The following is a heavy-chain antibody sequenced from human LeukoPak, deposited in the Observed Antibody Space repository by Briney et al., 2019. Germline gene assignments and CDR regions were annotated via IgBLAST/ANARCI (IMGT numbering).Heavy chain of an antibody. V-gene: IGHV3-74*03. CDR1: RFTFSVYW. D-gene: IGHD5-12*01. CDR2: IKSDGSSD. J-gene: IGHJ4*02. Sequence: GGALRLSCAASRFTFSVYWMHWVRQAPGKGRVWVSLIKSDGSSDMCAASVRGRFSISRDNAKNTLYLQMNSLRAEDTAVYFCARELASAAFDYWGQGTPVTVSS. CDR3: ARELASAAFDY.